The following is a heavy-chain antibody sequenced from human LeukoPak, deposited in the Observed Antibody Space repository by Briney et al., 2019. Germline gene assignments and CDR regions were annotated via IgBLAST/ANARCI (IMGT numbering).Heavy chain of an antibody. D-gene: IGHD3-10*01. V-gene: IGHV1-69*13. J-gene: IGHJ4*02. CDR1: GGTFSSYA. Sequence: SVKVSCKASGGTFSSYAISWVRQAPGQGLEWMGGIIPIFGTANYAQKFQGRVTITADESTSTAYMELSSLRSEDTAVYYCARDGGSYGSGSYWYLGYWGQGTLVSVSS. CDR2: IIPIFGTA. CDR3: ARDGGSYGSGSYWYLGY.